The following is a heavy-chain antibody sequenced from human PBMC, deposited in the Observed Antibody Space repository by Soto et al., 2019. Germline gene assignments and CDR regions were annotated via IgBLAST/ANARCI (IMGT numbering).Heavy chain of an antibody. CDR3: ARSVTMIVVDLDY. D-gene: IGHD3-22*01. J-gene: IGHJ4*02. V-gene: IGHV1-2*04. CDR1: GYTFTGYY. Sequence: ASVKVSCKASGYTFTGYYMHWVRQAPGQGLEWMGWINPNSGGTNYAQKFQGWVTMTRDTSISTAYMELSRLRSDDTAVYYCARSVTMIVVDLDYWGQGTLVTVSS. CDR2: INPNSGGT.